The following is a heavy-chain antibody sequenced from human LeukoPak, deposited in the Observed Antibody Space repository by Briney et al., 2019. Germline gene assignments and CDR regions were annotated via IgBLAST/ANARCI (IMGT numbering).Heavy chain of an antibody. Sequence: GGSLRLSCAASGFTFSTYSMNWVRQAPGKGLGWVSSISSSSSYIYYADSVKGRFIISRDNAKNSLYLQMNSLRAEDTAVYYCARDLKTGTLSGGDYWGQGTLVTVSS. CDR2: ISSSSSYI. V-gene: IGHV3-21*01. J-gene: IGHJ4*02. CDR3: ARDLKTGTLSGGDY. CDR1: GFTFSTYS. D-gene: IGHD1-7*01.